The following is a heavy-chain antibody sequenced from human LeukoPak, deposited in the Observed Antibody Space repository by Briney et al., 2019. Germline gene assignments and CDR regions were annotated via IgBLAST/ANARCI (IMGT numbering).Heavy chain of an antibody. CDR1: GFTFSSYA. D-gene: IGHD2-15*01. J-gene: IGHJ4*02. CDR2: ISGSGGST. CDR3: AKDSVVVVAATLFDY. V-gene: IGHV3-23*01. Sequence: GGSLRLSCAASGFTFSSYAMSWVLQAPGKGLQWVSAISGSGGSTYYADSVKGRFTISRDNSKNTLYLQMNSLRAEDTAVYYCAKDSVVVVAATLFDYWGQGTLVTVSS.